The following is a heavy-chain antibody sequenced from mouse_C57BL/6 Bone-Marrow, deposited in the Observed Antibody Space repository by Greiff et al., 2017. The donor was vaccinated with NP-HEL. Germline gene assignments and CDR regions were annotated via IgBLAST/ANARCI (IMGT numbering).Heavy chain of an antibody. J-gene: IGHJ2*01. Sequence: QVQLQQSGAELVKPGASVKLSCKASGYTFTNYWMHWVKQRPGRGLEWIGRIDPNRGGTKYNEQFKSTATLTVAKPSSTAYMKLSSLTSEDSAVYYCARYYYGSGYFDYWGQGTTLTVSS. CDR1: GYTFTNYW. D-gene: IGHD1-1*01. V-gene: IGHV1-72*01. CDR3: ARYYYGSGYFDY. CDR2: IDPNRGGT.